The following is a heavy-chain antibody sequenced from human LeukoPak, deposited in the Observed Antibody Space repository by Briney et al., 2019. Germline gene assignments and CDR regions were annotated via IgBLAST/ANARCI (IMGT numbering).Heavy chain of an antibody. CDR3: ARDPSTTVTTLFDY. J-gene: IGHJ4*02. Sequence: PSETLSLTCTVSGGSISSGGYYWSWIRQHPGKGLEWIGYIYYSGSTYYNPSLKSRVTISVDTSKNQFSLKLSSVTAADTAVYYCARDPSTTVTTLFDYWGQGTLVTVSS. D-gene: IGHD4-11*01. CDR1: GGSISSGGYY. CDR2: IYYSGST. V-gene: IGHV4-31*03.